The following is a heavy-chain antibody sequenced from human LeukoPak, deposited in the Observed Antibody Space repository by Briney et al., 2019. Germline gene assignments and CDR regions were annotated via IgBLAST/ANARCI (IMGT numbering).Heavy chain of an antibody. J-gene: IGHJ3*02. Sequence: ASVKVSCKASGYTFSGHYMHWVRQAPGQGLEWMGWINPNSGGTNYAQKFQGRVTMTRDTPISTAYMELSRLRSDDTAVYYCARDYYDSSGGAFDIWGQGTKVTVSS. CDR1: GYTFSGHY. D-gene: IGHD3-22*01. CDR2: INPNSGGT. V-gene: IGHV1-2*02. CDR3: ARDYYDSSGGAFDI.